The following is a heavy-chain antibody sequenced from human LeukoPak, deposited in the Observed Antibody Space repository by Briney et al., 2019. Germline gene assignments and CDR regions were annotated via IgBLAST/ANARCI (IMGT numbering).Heavy chain of an antibody. V-gene: IGHV3-23*01. Sequence: GGSLRLSCAASGFTFSSYAMSWVRQAPGKGLECVSAISGSGGSTYYADSVKGRFTISRDNSKNTLYLQMNSLRAEDTAVYYWAPQSPPGYGGNPYYWGQGTLVTVSS. CDR2: ISGSGGST. J-gene: IGHJ4*02. CDR3: APQSPPGYGGNPYY. D-gene: IGHD4-23*01. CDR1: GFTFSSYA.